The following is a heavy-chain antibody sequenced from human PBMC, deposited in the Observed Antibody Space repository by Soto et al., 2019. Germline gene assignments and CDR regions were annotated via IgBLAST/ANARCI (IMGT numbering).Heavy chain of an antibody. Sequence: QVQLVESGGGVVQPGRSLRLTCAASGFTFSSYGMHWVRQAPGKGLEWVAVIWYDGSNKYYADSVKGRFTISRDNSKNTLYLQMNSLRAEDTAVYYCARGMYSSSWYGNWDYWGQGTLVTVSS. CDR1: GFTFSSYG. CDR2: IWYDGSNK. V-gene: IGHV3-33*01. J-gene: IGHJ4*02. CDR3: ARGMYSSSWYGNWDY. D-gene: IGHD6-13*01.